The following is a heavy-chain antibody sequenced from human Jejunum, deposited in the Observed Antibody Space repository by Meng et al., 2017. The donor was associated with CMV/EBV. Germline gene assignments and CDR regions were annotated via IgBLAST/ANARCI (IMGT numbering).Heavy chain of an antibody. Sequence: QVQLVQVGAEVKKPGASVKVSCKTSGYTFTTYGISWVRQAPGQGLEWVGWSSTSNGNTHYAQKVQDRVTMTTDTSTSTAYMELRSLTSDDTAVYYCVRDFWSDFYAYWGQGTLVTVSS. D-gene: IGHD3-3*01. J-gene: IGHJ4*02. CDR1: GYTFTTYG. CDR3: VRDFWSDFYAY. V-gene: IGHV1-18*01. CDR2: SSTSNGNT.